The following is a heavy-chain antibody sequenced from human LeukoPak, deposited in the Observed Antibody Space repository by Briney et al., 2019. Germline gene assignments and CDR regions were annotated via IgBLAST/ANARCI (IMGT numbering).Heavy chain of an antibody. D-gene: IGHD3-10*01. V-gene: IGHV3-30*04. CDR3: TRDRARAGGEILDY. CDR1: GFTFSSYA. Sequence: GGSLRLSCAASGFTFSSYAMHWVRQAPGKGLEWVALIPYDGSNKYYADSVKGRFTVSRDNSKNTLYLQMNSLRDEDTAMYYCTRDRARAGGEILDYWGQGTLVTVSS. J-gene: IGHJ4*02. CDR2: IPYDGSNK.